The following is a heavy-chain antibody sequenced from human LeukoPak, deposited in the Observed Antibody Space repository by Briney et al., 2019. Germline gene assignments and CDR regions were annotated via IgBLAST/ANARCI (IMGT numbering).Heavy chain of an antibody. D-gene: IGHD2-2*01. J-gene: IGHJ4*02. CDR1: GYTFTSYD. V-gene: IGHV1-8*01. CDR2: MNPNSGNT. CDR3: ARAVRYCSSTSCLYYFDY. Sequence: ASVKVSCKASGYTFTSYDINWVRQATGQGLEWMGWMNPNSGNTGYAQKFQGRVTMTRNTSISTAYMELSSLRSEDTAVYYGARAVRYCSSTSCLYYFDYWGQGTLVTVSS.